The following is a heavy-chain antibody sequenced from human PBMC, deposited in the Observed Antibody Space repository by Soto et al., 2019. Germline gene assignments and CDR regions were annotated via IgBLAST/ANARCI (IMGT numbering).Heavy chain of an antibody. CDR2: INHSGST. CDR3: ARVRGLYCSGGSGYSRGTDAFDI. Sequence: QVQLQQWGAGLLKPSETLSLTCAVYGGSFSGYYWSWIRQPPGKGLEWIGEINHSGSTNYNPSLKSRVTISVDTSKNQFSLKLSSVTAADTAVYYCARVRGLYCSGGSGYSRGTDAFDIWGQGTMVTVSS. V-gene: IGHV4-34*01. D-gene: IGHD2-15*01. CDR1: GGSFSGYY. J-gene: IGHJ3*02.